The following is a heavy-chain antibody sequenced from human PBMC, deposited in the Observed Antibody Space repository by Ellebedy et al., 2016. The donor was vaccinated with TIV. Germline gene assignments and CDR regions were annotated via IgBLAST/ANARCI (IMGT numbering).Heavy chain of an antibody. J-gene: IGHJ4*02. CDR2: IYTDDTT. Sequence: GESLKISCAASTFTVSYNYMNWVRQAPGKGPEWVSGIYTDDTTYYADSVKGRFTISRDNSKNTLYLQMNSLRAEDTAVYHCARDLYTSGWYNFDYWGQGTLVTVSS. CDR3: ARDLYTSGWYNFDY. D-gene: IGHD6-19*01. CDR1: TFTVSYNY. V-gene: IGHV3-66*01.